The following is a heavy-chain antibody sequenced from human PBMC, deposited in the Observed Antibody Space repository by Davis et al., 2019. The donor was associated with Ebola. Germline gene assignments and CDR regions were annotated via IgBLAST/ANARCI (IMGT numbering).Heavy chain of an antibody. CDR2: ISGSGGST. V-gene: IGHV3-23*01. J-gene: IGHJ6*02. CDR3: ARRGLEIYYYYGMDV. D-gene: IGHD3-3*01. CDR1: GFTFSSYS. Sequence: GESLKISCAASGFTFSSYSMNWVRQAPGKGLEWVSAISGSGGSTYYADSVKGRFTISRDNSKNTLYLQMNSLRAEDTAVYYCARRGLEIYYYYGMDVWGQGTTVTVSS.